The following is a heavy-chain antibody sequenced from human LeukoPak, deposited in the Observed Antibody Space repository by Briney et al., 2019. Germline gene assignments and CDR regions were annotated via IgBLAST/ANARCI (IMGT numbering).Heavy chain of an antibody. D-gene: IGHD3-22*01. Sequence: GGSLRLSCAASGFTFYEYAMHWLRQAPGKGLEWVSGISWNSGSIVYADSVKGRFTISRHNAKNSLYLQMNSMRAEDTAVSYCARAIYYYDSSGYYSYYYMDVWGKGTTVTISS. J-gene: IGHJ6*03. V-gene: IGHV3-9*01. CDR1: GFTFYEYA. CDR3: ARAIYYYDSSGYYSYYYMDV. CDR2: ISWNSGSI.